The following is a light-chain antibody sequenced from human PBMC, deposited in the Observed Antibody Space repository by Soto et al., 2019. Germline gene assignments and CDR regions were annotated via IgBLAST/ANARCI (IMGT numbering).Light chain of an antibody. CDR3: QQYNDWPPA. V-gene: IGKV3-15*01. Sequence: DTVMTQSAATLSLSPGEGATLSCRASQSVSSKLVWYQQKPGQAPRFLIYGASTRATGIPARFRGSGSGTEFTLTIDSLQSEHFAVYYCQQYNDWPPAFGGGTKVDI. CDR2: GAS. J-gene: IGKJ4*01. CDR1: QSVSSK.